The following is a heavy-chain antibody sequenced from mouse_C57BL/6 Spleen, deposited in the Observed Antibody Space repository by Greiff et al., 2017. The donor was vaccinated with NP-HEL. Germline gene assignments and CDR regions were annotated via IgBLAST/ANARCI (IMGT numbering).Heavy chain of an antibody. CDR2: ISYDGSN. V-gene: IGHV3-6*01. CDR3: ARGEIYYGNPAY. CDR1: GYSITSGYY. Sequence: EVQLQQSGPGLVKPSQSLSLTCSVTGYSITSGYYWNWIRQFPGNKLEWMGYISYDGSNNYNPSLKNRISITRDTSKNQFFLKLNSVTTEDTATYYCARGEIYYGNPAYWGQGTLVTVSA. J-gene: IGHJ3*01. D-gene: IGHD1-1*01.